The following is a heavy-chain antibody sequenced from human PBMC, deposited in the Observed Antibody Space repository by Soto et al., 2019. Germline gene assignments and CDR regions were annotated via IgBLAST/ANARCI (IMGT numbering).Heavy chain of an antibody. J-gene: IGHJ4*02. V-gene: IGHV4-39*01. CDR3: ARSRTTVVTLDY. Sequence: QLQLQESGPGLVKPSETLSLTCTVSGGSISSSSYYWGWIRQPPGKGLEWIGSIYYSGSTYYNPSIKSRVTISVDTSKNQFSLKLSSVTAADTAVYYCARSRTTVVTLDYWGQGTLVTASS. CDR2: IYYSGST. CDR1: GGSISSSSYY. D-gene: IGHD4-17*01.